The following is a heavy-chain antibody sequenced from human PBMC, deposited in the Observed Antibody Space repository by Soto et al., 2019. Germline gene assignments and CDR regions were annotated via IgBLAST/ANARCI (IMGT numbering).Heavy chain of an antibody. Sequence: PSETLSLTCTVSGGSISSGGYYWSWIRQHPGKGLEWIGYIYYSGSTYYNPSLKSRVTISVDTSKNQFSLKLSSVTAADTAVYYCASTQSTVLISMDVWGQGTTVTVSS. CDR2: IYYSGST. CDR1: GGSISSGGYY. J-gene: IGHJ6*02. CDR3: ASTQSTVLISMDV. V-gene: IGHV4-31*03. D-gene: IGHD2-8*01.